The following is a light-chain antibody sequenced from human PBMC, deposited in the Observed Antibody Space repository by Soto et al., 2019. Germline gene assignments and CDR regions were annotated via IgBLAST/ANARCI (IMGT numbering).Light chain of an antibody. CDR2: EIS. CDR3: AAWYDSLNGRNWV. J-gene: IGLJ3*02. Sequence: QSALTQPASVSGSPGQSITISCTGTVSDIGNYKYVSWYQQHPGKAPKLMIYEISNRPSGVSIRFSGSKSGNTASLTISGRQTEDEADYYCAAWYDSLNGRNWVFGGGTKLTVL. V-gene: IGLV2-14*01. CDR1: VSDIGNYKY.